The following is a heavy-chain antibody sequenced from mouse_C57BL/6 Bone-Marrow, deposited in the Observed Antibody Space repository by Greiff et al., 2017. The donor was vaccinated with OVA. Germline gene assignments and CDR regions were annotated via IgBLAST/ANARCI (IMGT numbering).Heavy chain of an antibody. D-gene: IGHD2-4*01. V-gene: IGHV1-82*01. CDR3: ASPLYYDYDDWYFDV. CDR2: IYPGDGDT. Sequence: QVQLKQSGPELVKPGASVKISCKASGYAFSSSWMNWVKQRPGKGLEWIGRIYPGDGDTNYNGKFKGKATLTADKSSSTAYMQLSSLTSEDSAVYYCASPLYYDYDDWYFDVWGTGTTVTVSS. J-gene: IGHJ1*03. CDR1: GYAFSSSW.